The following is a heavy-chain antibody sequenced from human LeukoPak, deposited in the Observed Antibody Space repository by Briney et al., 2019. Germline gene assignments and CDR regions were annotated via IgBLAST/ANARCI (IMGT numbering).Heavy chain of an antibody. V-gene: IGHV3-23*01. CDR1: GLTFSDYS. CDR2: ISAGGGST. CDR3: ARVRDISGHWGFLDY. Sequence: PGGSLRLSCAASGLTFSDYSMTWVRQAPGKGLFWVSGISAGGGSTYYADSVKGRFTISRDNSRNTLYLQMNSLRAEDTAVFYCARVRDISGHWGFLDYWGQGTLVTVSS. D-gene: IGHD6-19*01. J-gene: IGHJ4*02.